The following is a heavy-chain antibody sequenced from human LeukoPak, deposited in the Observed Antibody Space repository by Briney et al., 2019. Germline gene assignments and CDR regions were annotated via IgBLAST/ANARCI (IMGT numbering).Heavy chain of an antibody. D-gene: IGHD6-6*01. Sequence: SVKVSCKASGGTFSSHAISWVRQAPGQGLEWMGGIIPIFGTANYAQKFQGRVTITADESTSTAYMELSSLRSEDTAVYYCASLGYSSSPYYYYYGMDVWGQGTTVTVSS. J-gene: IGHJ6*02. CDR2: IIPIFGTA. CDR3: ASLGYSSSPYYYYYGMDV. V-gene: IGHV1-69*13. CDR1: GGTFSSHA.